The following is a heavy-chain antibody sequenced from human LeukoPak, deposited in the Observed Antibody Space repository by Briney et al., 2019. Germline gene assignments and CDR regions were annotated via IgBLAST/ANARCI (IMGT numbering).Heavy chain of an antibody. CDR3: ATLYGGGYFDY. J-gene: IGHJ4*02. D-gene: IGHD3-10*02. Sequence: PSETLSLTCTFSGGSISSGSYYWSWIRQPAGKGLEWIGRIYTSGSTNYNPSLKSRVTISVDKSKNQFSLKLSSVTAADTAVYYCATLYGGGYFDYWGQGTLVTVSS. V-gene: IGHV4-61*02. CDR2: IYTSGST. CDR1: GGSISSGSYY.